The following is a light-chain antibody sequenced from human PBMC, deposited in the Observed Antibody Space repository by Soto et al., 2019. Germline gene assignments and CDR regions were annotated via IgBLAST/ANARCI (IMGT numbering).Light chain of an antibody. CDR2: AVS. J-gene: IGLJ1*01. Sequence: QSALTQPASVSGSPGQSITISCSGTSSDIGSYDHVAWYQQFPGKSPKLIIYAVSDRPSGVSDRFSGSKSGISASLTISGLQTEDVADYYCISYTDRQSYLFGTGTKVTVL. V-gene: IGLV2-14*03. CDR3: ISYTDRQSYL. CDR1: SSDIGSYDH.